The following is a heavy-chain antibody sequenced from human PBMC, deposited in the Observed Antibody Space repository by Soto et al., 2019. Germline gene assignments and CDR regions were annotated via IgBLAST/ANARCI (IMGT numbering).Heavy chain of an antibody. Sequence: QVQLVQSGAEVKKPGASVKVSCKASGYTFTGYYMHWVRQAPGQGLEWMGWINPNSGGTNYAQKFQGRVTMTRETSISTAYMELSRLRSDDTAVYYCARDLHRIAARRNYYFDYWGQGTLVTVSS. CDR3: ARDLHRIAARRNYYFDY. CDR2: INPNSGGT. V-gene: IGHV1-2*02. CDR1: GYTFTGYY. J-gene: IGHJ4*02. D-gene: IGHD6-6*01.